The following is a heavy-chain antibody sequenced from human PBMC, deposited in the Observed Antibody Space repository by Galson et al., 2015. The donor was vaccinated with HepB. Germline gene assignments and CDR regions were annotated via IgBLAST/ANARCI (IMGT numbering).Heavy chain of an antibody. Sequence: SLRLSCAASGFTFSRYWMSWVRQAPGKGLEWVANIDQDESEKYYVGSVKGRFTISRDNAKNSLYLQMDSLRAEDTATYYCGRGDENSGDYWGQGTLVIVSS. J-gene: IGHJ4*02. V-gene: IGHV3-7*03. CDR1: GFTFSRYW. D-gene: IGHD6-25*01. CDR2: IDQDESEK. CDR3: GRGDENSGDY.